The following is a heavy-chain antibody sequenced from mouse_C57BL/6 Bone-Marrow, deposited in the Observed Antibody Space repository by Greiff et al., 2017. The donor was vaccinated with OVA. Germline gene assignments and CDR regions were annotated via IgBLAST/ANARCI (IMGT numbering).Heavy chain of an antibody. Sequence: QVQLQQSGPELVKPGASVKISCKASGYAFSSSWMNWVKQRPGKGLEWIGRIYPGDGDTNYNGKFKGKATLTADKSSSTAYMQLSSLTSEDSAVYFCARVLLPFAYWGQGTLVTVSA. V-gene: IGHV1-82*01. D-gene: IGHD2-1*01. CDR3: ARVLLPFAY. CDR2: IYPGDGDT. J-gene: IGHJ3*01. CDR1: GYAFSSSW.